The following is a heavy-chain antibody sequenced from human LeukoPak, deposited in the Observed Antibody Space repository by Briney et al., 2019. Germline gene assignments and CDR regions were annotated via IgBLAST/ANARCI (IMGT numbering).Heavy chain of an antibody. CDR1: GFSFSTNY. CDR3: ERTTVVVGSIDAFDI. Sequence: PGGSLRLSCAASGFSFSTNYMSWVRQAPGKSLEWVSIIYYDGSTYYADSVKGRLTISRDNSKNTLYFHINSLRAEDTAVYYYERTTVVVGSIDAFDICGQGTTVTVS. D-gene: IGHD2-2*01. J-gene: IGHJ3*02. CDR2: IYYDGST. V-gene: IGHV3-66*02.